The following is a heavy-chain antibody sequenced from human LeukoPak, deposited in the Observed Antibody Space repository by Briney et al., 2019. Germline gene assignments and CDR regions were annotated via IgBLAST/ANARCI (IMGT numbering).Heavy chain of an antibody. CDR3: ARKVSTGTHYYFYGMDA. J-gene: IGHJ6*02. V-gene: IGHV3-23*01. D-gene: IGHD1-7*01. CDR1: GFTFYSYA. CDR2: ISGDAAKT. Sequence: GGSLRLSCAASGFTFYSYAMSWVRQAPGKGLEWVSGISGDAAKTYYADSVKGRFTISRDNSKNTVFLQMNSLRADDTALYYCARKVSTGTHYYFYGMDAWGQGTTVTVSS.